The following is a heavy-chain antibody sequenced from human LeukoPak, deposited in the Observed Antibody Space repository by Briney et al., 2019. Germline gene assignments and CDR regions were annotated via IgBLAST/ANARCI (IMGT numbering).Heavy chain of an antibody. Sequence: GSSVKVSCKASGGTFSSYAISWVRQAPGQGLEWMGGIIPIFGTANYAQKFQGRVTITTDESTSTAYMELSSLRSEDTAVYYCARSRYCSSTSCSYFDYWGQGTLVPVSS. CDR2: IIPIFGTA. CDR3: ARSRYCSSTSCSYFDY. V-gene: IGHV1-69*05. D-gene: IGHD2-2*01. CDR1: GGTFSSYA. J-gene: IGHJ4*02.